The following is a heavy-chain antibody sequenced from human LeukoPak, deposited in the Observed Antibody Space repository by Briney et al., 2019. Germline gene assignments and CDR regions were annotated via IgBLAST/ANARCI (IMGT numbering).Heavy chain of an antibody. CDR1: GGSISSSSYY. CDR2: IYYSGST. J-gene: IGHJ4*02. Sequence: PSETLSLTCTVSGGSISSSSYYSGWIRQHPGKGLEWIGSIYYSGSTYYNPSLKSRVTISVDTSKNQFSLKLSSVTAADTAVYYCARGDWLLGDYWGQGTLVTVSS. D-gene: IGHD3/OR15-3a*01. V-gene: IGHV4-39*07. CDR3: ARGDWLLGDY.